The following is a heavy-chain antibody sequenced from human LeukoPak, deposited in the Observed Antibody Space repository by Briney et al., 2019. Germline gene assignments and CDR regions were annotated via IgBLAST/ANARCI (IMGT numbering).Heavy chain of an antibody. CDR1: GGTFSSYA. CDR2: IIPIFGTA. V-gene: IGHV1-69*13. Sequence: SVKVSCKASGGTFSSYAISWVRQAPGQGLEWMGGIIPIFGTANYAQKFQGRVTITADESTSTAYMELSSLRSEDTAVYYCASYYFLSVDYGGNSEGGSFDYWGQGTLVTVSS. J-gene: IGHJ4*02. D-gene: IGHD4-23*01. CDR3: ASYYFLSVDYGGNSEGGSFDY.